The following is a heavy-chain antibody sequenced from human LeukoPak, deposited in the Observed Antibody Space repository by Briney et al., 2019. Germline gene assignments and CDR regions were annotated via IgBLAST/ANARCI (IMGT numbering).Heavy chain of an antibody. V-gene: IGHV4-4*02. D-gene: IGHD1-26*01. CDR1: GASIRGTDW. Sequence: SETLSLTCVVSGASIRGTDWWSWVRQPPGKGLEWIGEINHSGSTNYNPSLKSRVTISVDTSKNQFSLKLSSVTAADTAVYYCARAGRGRGRNFKTFDYWGQGTLVTVSS. J-gene: IGHJ4*02. CDR2: INHSGST. CDR3: ARAGRGRGRNFKTFDY.